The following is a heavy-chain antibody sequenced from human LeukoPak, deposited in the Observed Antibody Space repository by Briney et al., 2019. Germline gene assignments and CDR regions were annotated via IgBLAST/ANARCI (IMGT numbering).Heavy chain of an antibody. D-gene: IGHD1-26*01. CDR3: ARDRYVGATTAGDSDS. CDR2: MGSSGSTI. V-gene: IGHV3-11*01. CDR1: VFNFSDDY. Sequence: GGSLRLSCAASVFNFSDDYMCWIRHAPWKGLEWVSYMGSSGSTIYYADSVKGRFTISRDNAKNSLYLQMNSLRAEDTAVYYCARDRYVGATTAGDSDSWGQGTLVTVSS. J-gene: IGHJ4*02.